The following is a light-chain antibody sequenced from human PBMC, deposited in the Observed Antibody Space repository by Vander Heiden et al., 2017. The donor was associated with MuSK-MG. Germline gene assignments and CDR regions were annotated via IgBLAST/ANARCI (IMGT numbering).Light chain of an antibody. Sequence: SYVLTQEPSLSVAPGETAPITCGGDNIGSRSGHWYQQRPGQAPVLAIYNDVFRPSGIPDRFSGSNSGNTATLTIRRVEAGDEADYYCQVWDRAGDENYVFGSGTKVTV. CDR2: NDV. CDR3: QVWDRAGDENYV. V-gene: IGLV3-21*04. J-gene: IGLJ1*01. CDR1: NIGSRS.